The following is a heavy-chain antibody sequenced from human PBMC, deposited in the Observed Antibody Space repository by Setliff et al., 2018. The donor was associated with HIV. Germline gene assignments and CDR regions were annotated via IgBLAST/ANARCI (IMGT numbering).Heavy chain of an antibody. CDR3: ARVTRDYYDSRALYYFDY. CDR1: GGTFSSYA. V-gene: IGHV1-69*10. Sequence: SVKVSCKASGGTFSSYAISWVRQAPGQGLEWMGGIIPILGIANYAQKFQGRVTITADKSTSTAYMELSSLRSDDTAVYYCARVTRDYYDSRALYYFDYWGQGTLVTVSS. D-gene: IGHD3-22*01. J-gene: IGHJ4*02. CDR2: IIPILGIA.